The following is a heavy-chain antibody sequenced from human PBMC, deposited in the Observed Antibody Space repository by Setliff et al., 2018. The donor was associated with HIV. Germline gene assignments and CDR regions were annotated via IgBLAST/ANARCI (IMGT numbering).Heavy chain of an antibody. J-gene: IGHJ6*03. CDR2: MNPNSGNT. D-gene: IGHD3-10*01. CDR1: GYTFTSYD. Sequence: GASVKVSCKASGYTFTSYDINWVRQATGQGLEWMGWMNPNSGNTGCAQKFQGRVTMTRNTSISTAYMELSSLRSEDTAVYYCARGVRDHREYYYHMDVWGKGTTVTVSS. V-gene: IGHV1-8*01. CDR3: ARGVRDHREYYYHMDV.